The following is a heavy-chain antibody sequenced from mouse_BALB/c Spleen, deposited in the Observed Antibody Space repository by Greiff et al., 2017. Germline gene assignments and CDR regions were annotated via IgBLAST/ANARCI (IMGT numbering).Heavy chain of an antibody. CDR1: GFTFSSYA. V-gene: IGHV5-6-5*01. CDR3: ARWDYYGSSYWFAY. J-gene: IGHJ3*01. CDR2: ISSGGST. Sequence: EVHLVESGGGLVKPGGSLKLSCAASGFTFSSYAMSWVRQTPEKRLEWVASISSGGSTYYPDSVKGRFTISRDNARNILYLQMSSLRSEDTAMYYCARWDYYGSSYWFAYWGQGTLVTVSA. D-gene: IGHD1-1*01.